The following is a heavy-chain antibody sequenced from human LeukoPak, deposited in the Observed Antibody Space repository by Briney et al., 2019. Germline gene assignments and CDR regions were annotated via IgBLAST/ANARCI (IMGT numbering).Heavy chain of an antibody. J-gene: IGHJ4*02. Sequence: SQTLSLTCTVSGGSISTDNYYWTWIRQPAGKGLEWIGRKYSSGSTNYNPSLRSRVTISVNTAKNQFSLKLSSVTAADTAVYYCARGFLAGILDYFDYWGQGALVTIYS. V-gene: IGHV4-61*02. CDR1: GGSISTDNYY. CDR2: KYSSGST. CDR3: ARGFLAGILDYFDY. D-gene: IGHD3-3*01.